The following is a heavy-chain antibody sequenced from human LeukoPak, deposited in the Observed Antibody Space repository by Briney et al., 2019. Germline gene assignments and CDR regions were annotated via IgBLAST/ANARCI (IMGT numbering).Heavy chain of an antibody. V-gene: IGHV4-34*01. J-gene: IGHJ5*02. D-gene: IGHD2-2*01. CDR2: INHSGST. CDR3: ARGANLLKGYCSSTSCYPHNWFDP. Sequence: SETLSLTCAVYGGSFSGYYWSWIRQPPGKGLEWIGEINHSGSTNYNPSLKSRVTISVDTSKNQFSLKLSSVTAADTAVYYCARGANLLKGYCSSTSCYPHNWFDPWGQGTLVTVSS. CDR1: GGSFSGYY.